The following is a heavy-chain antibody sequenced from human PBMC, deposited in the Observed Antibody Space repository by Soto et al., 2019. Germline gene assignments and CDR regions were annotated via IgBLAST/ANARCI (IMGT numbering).Heavy chain of an antibody. J-gene: IGHJ4*02. D-gene: IGHD3-22*01. Sequence: VKVSCKASGYTFTSYAMHWVRQAPGQRLEWMGWIIAVIGTANYAQKFQGRVTITADESTSTAYMELSSLRSEDTAVYYCARWYYYGSSGYYSSYWGQGTLVTVSS. CDR1: GYTFTSYA. V-gene: IGHV1-69*13. CDR2: IIAVIGTA. CDR3: ARWYYYGSSGYYSSY.